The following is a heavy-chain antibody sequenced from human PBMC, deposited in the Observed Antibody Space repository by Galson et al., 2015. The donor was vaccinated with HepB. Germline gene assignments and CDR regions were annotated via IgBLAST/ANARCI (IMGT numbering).Heavy chain of an antibody. CDR1: GFTFSSYG. J-gene: IGHJ3*02. V-gene: IGHV3-33*08. CDR2: IWYDGSNK. Sequence: SLRLSCAASGFTFSSYGMHWVRQAPGKGLEWVAVIWYDGSNKYYADSVKGRFTISRDNSKNTLYLQMNSLRAEDTAVYYCARDSMLVRAVAGTGAFDIWGQGTMVTVSS. CDR3: ARDSMLVRAVAGTGAFDI. D-gene: IGHD6-19*01.